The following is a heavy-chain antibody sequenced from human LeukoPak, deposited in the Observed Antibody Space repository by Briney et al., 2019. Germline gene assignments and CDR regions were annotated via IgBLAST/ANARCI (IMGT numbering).Heavy chain of an antibody. J-gene: IGHJ4*02. Sequence: PGGSLRLSCAASGFTFSSYGMHWVRQAPGKGLEWVAFIRYDGSDKDYVDSVKGRFTISRDNSKNTLYLQMNSLRAEDTAVYYCAEDRDKGNYYFDYWGQGTLVTVSS. CDR3: AEDRDKGNYYFDY. D-gene: IGHD1-7*01. CDR1: GFTFSSYG. CDR2: IRYDGSDK. V-gene: IGHV3-30*02.